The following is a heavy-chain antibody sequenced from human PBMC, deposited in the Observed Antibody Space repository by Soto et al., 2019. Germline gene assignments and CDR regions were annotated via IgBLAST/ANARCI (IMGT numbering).Heavy chain of an antibody. D-gene: IGHD3-3*01. J-gene: IGHJ6*02. CDR2: ISAYNGNT. CDR3: ARVMAYDFWSGYLPLLNRYGMDV. Sequence: ASVKVSCKASGYTFISYGISWVRQAPGQGLEGMGWISAYNGNTNYAQKLQGRVTMTTDTSTSTAYMELRSLRSDDTAVYYCARVMAYDFWSGYLPLLNRYGMDVWGQGTTVTVSS. CDR1: GYTFISYG. V-gene: IGHV1-18*01.